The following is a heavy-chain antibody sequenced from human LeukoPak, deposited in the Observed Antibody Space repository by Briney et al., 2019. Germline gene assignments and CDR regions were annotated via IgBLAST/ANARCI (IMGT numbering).Heavy chain of an antibody. Sequence: PGGSLRLSCAASGFTFSSYAMTWVRQAPGKGLEWVSSISGSGGSKHYVDSVKGRFTISRDSSKNTLSLQMNSLRAEDTAVYYCAKSALGDYVCPQDYWGQGTLVTVSS. V-gene: IGHV3-23*01. CDR2: ISGSGGSK. D-gene: IGHD4-17*01. CDR3: AKSALGDYVCPQDY. J-gene: IGHJ4*02. CDR1: GFTFSSYA.